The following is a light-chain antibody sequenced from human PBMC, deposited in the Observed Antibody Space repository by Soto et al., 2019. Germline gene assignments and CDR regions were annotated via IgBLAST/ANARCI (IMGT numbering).Light chain of an antibody. CDR3: QQYNSYSS. CDR1: QSISTW. Sequence: DIQMTQSPSTLSASAGDRVTITCRASQSISTWLAWYQQKPGKAPKLLIYDASSLESGVPSRFSGSGSGTEFPLTSSRLPPDDFPTYYCQQYNSYSSFGQGTKVDIK. J-gene: IGKJ1*01. CDR2: DAS. V-gene: IGKV1-5*01.